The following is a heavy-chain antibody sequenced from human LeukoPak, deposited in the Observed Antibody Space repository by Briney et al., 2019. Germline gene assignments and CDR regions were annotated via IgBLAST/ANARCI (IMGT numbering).Heavy chain of an antibody. CDR3: AKDQKPYCSSTSCYPYGGFDY. D-gene: IGHD2-2*01. CDR2: ISYDGSNK. Sequence: GGSLRLSCAASGFTFSSYAMHWVRQAPGKGLEWVAVISYDGSNKYYADSVKGRFTISRDNSKNTLYLQMNSLRAEDTAVYYCAKDQKPYCSSTSCYPYGGFDYWGQGTLVTVSS. J-gene: IGHJ4*02. CDR1: GFTFSSYA. V-gene: IGHV3-30-3*01.